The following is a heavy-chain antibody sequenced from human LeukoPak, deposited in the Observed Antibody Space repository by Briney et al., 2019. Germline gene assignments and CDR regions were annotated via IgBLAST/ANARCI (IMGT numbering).Heavy chain of an antibody. D-gene: IGHD6-19*01. CDR3: AAVGVAVAGENY. CDR1: GYTFTDYY. V-gene: IGHV1-69-2*01. Sequence: GATVKISCKASGYTFTDYYMHWVQQAPGKGLEWMGRVDPEDGETIYAEKFQGRVTITADTSTDTAYMEPSSLRSEDTAVYYCAAVGVAVAGENYWGQGTLVTVSS. CDR2: VDPEDGET. J-gene: IGHJ4*02.